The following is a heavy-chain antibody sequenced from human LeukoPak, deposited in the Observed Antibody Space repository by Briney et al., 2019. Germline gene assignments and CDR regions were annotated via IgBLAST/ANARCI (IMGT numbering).Heavy chain of an antibody. Sequence: SETLSLTCTVSGGSISSYYWSWIRQPPGKGLEWNGYIYYSGSTNYNPSLKSRVTISVDTSKNQFSLKLSSVTAADTAVYYCARAGGYSYGYLDYYYGMDVWGQGTTVTVSS. D-gene: IGHD5-18*01. V-gene: IGHV4-59*01. CDR1: GGSISSYY. CDR2: IYYSGST. CDR3: ARAGGYSYGYLDYYYGMDV. J-gene: IGHJ6*02.